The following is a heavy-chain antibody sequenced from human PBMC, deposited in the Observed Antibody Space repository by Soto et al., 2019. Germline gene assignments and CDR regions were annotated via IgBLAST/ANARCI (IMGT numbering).Heavy chain of an antibody. V-gene: IGHV1-69*12. D-gene: IGHD2-2*02. Sequence: QVQLVQSGAEVKKPGSSVKVSCKASGGTFSSYAISWVRQAPGQGLEWMGGIIPIFGTANYAQKFQGRVTITADESTSTAYMELSSLRSEDTAVYYCAGSNSGPAAISYYYGMDVWGQGTTVTVSS. CDR1: GGTFSSYA. CDR3: AGSNSGPAAISYYYGMDV. J-gene: IGHJ6*02. CDR2: IIPIFGTA.